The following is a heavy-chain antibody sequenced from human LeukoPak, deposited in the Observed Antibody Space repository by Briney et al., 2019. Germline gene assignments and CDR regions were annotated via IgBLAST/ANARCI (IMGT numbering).Heavy chain of an antibody. CDR2: INPSGGST. CDR1: GYTFTSYY. V-gene: IGHV1-46*01. CDR3: ARVPAASRQRYKVVKYYYYMDV. D-gene: IGHD2-2*01. J-gene: IGHJ6*03. Sequence: ASVKVSCKASGYTFTSYYMHWVRQAPGQGLEWMGIINPSGGSTSYAQKFQGRVTITRNTSISTAYMELSSLRSEDTAVYYCARVPAASRQRYKVVKYYYYMDVWGKGTTVTVSS.